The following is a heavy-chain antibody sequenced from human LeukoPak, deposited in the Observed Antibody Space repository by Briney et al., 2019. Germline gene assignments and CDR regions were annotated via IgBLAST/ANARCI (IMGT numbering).Heavy chain of an antibody. CDR1: VFTFSSYA. Sequence: GGSLRLSCAASVFTFSSYAMTWVRQAPGKGQEWVSVISGSGGSTYYADPVKGRFTISRDNSKNTLYLQMNSLRAEDTAVYYCAKGEWLPYFFDYWGQGTLVTVSS. V-gene: IGHV3-23*01. CDR3: AKGEWLPYFFDY. J-gene: IGHJ4*02. CDR2: ISGSGGST. D-gene: IGHD5-12*01.